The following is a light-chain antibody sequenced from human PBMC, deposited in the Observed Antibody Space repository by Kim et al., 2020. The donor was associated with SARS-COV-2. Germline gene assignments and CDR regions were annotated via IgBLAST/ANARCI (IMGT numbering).Light chain of an antibody. CDR1: RSVRNNY. V-gene: IGKV3-20*01. CDR3: QQYGSAPNT. CDR2: TAS. J-gene: IGKJ2*01. Sequence: EIVLTQSPGTLSLSPGESATLSCSASRSVRNNYFAWYQQKPGQTPRLLIHTASSRATDIPDRFSGSGSGTDFTLTISRLEPEDFGVFDCQQYGSAPNTFGQGTKLEI.